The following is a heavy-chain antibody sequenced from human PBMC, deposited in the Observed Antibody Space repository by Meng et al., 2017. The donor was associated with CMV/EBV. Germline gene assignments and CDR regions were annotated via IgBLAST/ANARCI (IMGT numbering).Heavy chain of an antibody. CDR3: ARDAGGEQLGLDY. CDR1: DFTVSTYY. V-gene: IGHV3-53*01. D-gene: IGHD6-13*01. Sequence: GGSLRLSCVAFDFTVSTYYMSWVRQAPGKGLEWVSIIYSGGTTYYADSVKGRFTISRDNSQNTVYLQMNSLKAEDTAVYYCARDAGGEQLGLDYWGQGTLVTVSS. CDR2: IYSGGTT. J-gene: IGHJ4*02.